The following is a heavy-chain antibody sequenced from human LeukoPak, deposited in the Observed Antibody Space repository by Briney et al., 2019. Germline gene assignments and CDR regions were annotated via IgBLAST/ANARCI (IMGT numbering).Heavy chain of an antibody. Sequence: SETLSLTCTVSGGSISSGSYYWSWIRQPAGKGLECIGRIYTSGSTNYNPSLKSLVTISVDTSKNQFSLKLSSVTAADTAVYYCARAVSGYHRPAFDIWGQGTMVTVSS. CDR1: GGSISSGSYY. J-gene: IGHJ3*02. CDR2: IYTSGST. V-gene: IGHV4-61*02. D-gene: IGHD5-12*01. CDR3: ARAVSGYHRPAFDI.